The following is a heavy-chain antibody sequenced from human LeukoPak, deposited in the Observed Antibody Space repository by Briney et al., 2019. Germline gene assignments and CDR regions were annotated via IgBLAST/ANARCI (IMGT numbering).Heavy chain of an antibody. D-gene: IGHD3-22*01. J-gene: IGHJ3*02. CDR1: GGSFSGYY. V-gene: IGHV4-59*08. CDR2: IYYSGST. CDR3: ARAAYYYDSSGSLGDAFDI. Sequence: SETLSLTCGVHGGSFSGYYWSWIRQPPGKGLEWIGYIYYSGSTNYNPSLKSRVTISVDTSKNQFSLKLSSVTAADTAVYYCARAAYYYDSSGSLGDAFDIWGQGTMVTVSS.